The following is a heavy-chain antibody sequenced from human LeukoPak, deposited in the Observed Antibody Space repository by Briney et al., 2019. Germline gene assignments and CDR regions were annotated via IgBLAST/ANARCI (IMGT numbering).Heavy chain of an antibody. CDR3: ARHSIAVAGPDY. CDR1: GGSISNYSYY. V-gene: IGHV4-39*01. J-gene: IGHJ4*02. CDR2: IYYNGNT. D-gene: IGHD6-19*01. Sequence: ASETLSLTCTVSGGSISNYSYYWGWIRQPPGKGLEWIGSIYYNGNTYYKLSLKSRVTISVDTSKHQFSLKLSSVTAADTAVYYCARHSIAVAGPDYWGQGTLVTVSS.